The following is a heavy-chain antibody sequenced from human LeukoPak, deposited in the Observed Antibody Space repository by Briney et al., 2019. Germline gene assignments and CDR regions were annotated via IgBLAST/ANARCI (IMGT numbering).Heavy chain of an antibody. J-gene: IGHJ4*02. CDR2: SYYSGST. V-gene: IGHV4-39*01. CDR1: GGSISSNSFY. Sequence: SETLSLTCTVSGGSISSNSFYWGWVRQPPGRGLEWIGSSYYSGSTYYNPSLKSRVTVSEDTSKNQFSLKLSSVTAADTAVYYCASHYRDTSGGLGYWGQGTLVTVSS. CDR3: ASHYRDTSGGLGY. D-gene: IGHD3-16*02.